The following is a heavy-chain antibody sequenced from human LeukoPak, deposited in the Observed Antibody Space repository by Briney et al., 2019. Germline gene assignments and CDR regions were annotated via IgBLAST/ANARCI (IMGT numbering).Heavy chain of an antibody. J-gene: IGHJ4*02. CDR1: GYTFTGYY. D-gene: IGHD3-3*01. Sequence: ASVTVSCKASGYTFTGYYMHWVRQAPGQGLEWMGWINPNSGGTNYAQKFQGRVTMTRDTSISTAYMELSRLRSDDTAVYYCARAEYYDFWSGYFPYYFDYWGQGTLVTVSS. V-gene: IGHV1-2*02. CDR2: INPNSGGT. CDR3: ARAEYYDFWSGYFPYYFDY.